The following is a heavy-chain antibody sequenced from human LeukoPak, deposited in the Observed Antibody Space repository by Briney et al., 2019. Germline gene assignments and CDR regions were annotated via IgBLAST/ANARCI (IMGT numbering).Heavy chain of an antibody. CDR3: ARGARGHYFDY. J-gene: IGHJ4*02. CDR2: ISSSSSYI. D-gene: IGHD3-16*01. Sequence: GGSPRLSCAASGFTFSSYSMNWVRQAPGKGLEWVSSISSSSSYIYYADSVKGRFTISRDNAKNSLYLQMNSLRAEDTAVYYCARGARGHYFDYWGQGTLVTVSS. CDR1: GFTFSSYS. V-gene: IGHV3-21*01.